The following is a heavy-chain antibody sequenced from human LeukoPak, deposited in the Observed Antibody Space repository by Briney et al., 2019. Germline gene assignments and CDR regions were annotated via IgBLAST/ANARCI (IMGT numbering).Heavy chain of an antibody. CDR1: GYTFTGYY. D-gene: IGHD1-26*01. CDR3: ATVSLTVQWEPDAFDI. V-gene: IGHV1-2*02. CDR2: INPNSGGT. J-gene: IGHJ3*02. Sequence: ASVKVSCKASGYTFTGYYMHWVRQAPGQGLEWMGWINPNSGGTNYAQKFQGRVTMTRDTSISTAYMELSRLRSDDTAVYYCATVSLTVQWEPDAFDIWGQGTMVTVSS.